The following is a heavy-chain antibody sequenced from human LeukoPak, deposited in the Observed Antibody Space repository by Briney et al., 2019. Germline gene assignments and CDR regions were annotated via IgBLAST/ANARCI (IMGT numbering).Heavy chain of an antibody. D-gene: IGHD1-26*01. V-gene: IGHV1-46*01. J-gene: IGHJ6*03. CDR3: ARLVVLGGSFKDYYYYMDV. CDR2: INPSGGST. Sequence: ASVKVSCKASGYTFTSYYMHWVRQAPGQGLEWTGIINPSGGSTSYAQKFQGRVTMTRDTSTSTVYMELSSLRSEDTAVYYCARLVVLGGSFKDYYYYMDVWGKGTTVTVSS. CDR1: GYTFTSYY.